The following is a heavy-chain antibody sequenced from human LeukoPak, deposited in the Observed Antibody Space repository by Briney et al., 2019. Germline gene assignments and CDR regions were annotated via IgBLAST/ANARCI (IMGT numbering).Heavy chain of an antibody. CDR1: GDSISSGDYY. CDR2: ISSSGST. CDR3: ARVRTHYYDSSGYYSDY. Sequence: SQTLSLTCTVSGDSISSGDYYWSWIRQPAGKGLEWIGRISSSGSTNYNPSLKSRVTISVDTSKNQFSLKLSSVTAADTAVYYCARVRTHYYDSSGYYSDYWGQGTLVTVSS. D-gene: IGHD3-22*01. V-gene: IGHV4-61*02. J-gene: IGHJ4*02.